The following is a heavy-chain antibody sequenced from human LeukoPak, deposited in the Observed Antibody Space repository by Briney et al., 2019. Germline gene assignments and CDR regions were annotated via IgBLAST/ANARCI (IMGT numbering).Heavy chain of an antibody. J-gene: IGHJ4*02. CDR3: ARDLGSSELDY. CDR2: ILNDGSQE. V-gene: IGHV3-33*01. Sequence: GGSLRLSCAASGFTFSSYGVHWVRQAPGKGLEWVAVILNDGSQEKYADSVKGRFTISRDNSKNTLYLQMNSLRAEDTAVYYCARDLGSSELDYWGQGTLVTVSS. CDR1: GFTFSSYG. D-gene: IGHD6-19*01.